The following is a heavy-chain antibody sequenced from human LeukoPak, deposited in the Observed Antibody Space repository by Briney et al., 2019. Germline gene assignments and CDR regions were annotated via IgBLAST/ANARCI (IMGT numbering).Heavy chain of an antibody. J-gene: IGHJ4*02. Sequence: SETLSLTCTVSGGSISRNSDYWGWIRQPPGKGLEWIGSIYYGGSTYYNPSLKSRVTISVDTSKNQFSMNLNSVAAADTAVYYCAQLVAGTHYYFDYWGQGTLVTVSS. CDR2: IYYGGST. CDR3: AQLVAGTHYYFDY. D-gene: IGHD6-19*01. CDR1: GGSISRNSDY. V-gene: IGHV4-39*07.